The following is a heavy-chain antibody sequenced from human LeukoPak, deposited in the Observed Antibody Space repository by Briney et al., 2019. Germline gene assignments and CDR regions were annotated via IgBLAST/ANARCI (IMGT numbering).Heavy chain of an antibody. CDR3: ALGIAAAGTRADWFDP. CDR1: GGSFSGYY. D-gene: IGHD6-13*01. CDR2: INHSGST. J-gene: IGHJ5*02. V-gene: IGHV4-34*01. Sequence: SETLSLTCAVYGGSFSGYYWSWIRQPPGKGLEWIGEINHSGSTNYDPSLKSRVTISVDTSKNQFSLKLSSVTAADTAVYYCALGIAAAGTRADWFDPWGQGTLVTVSS.